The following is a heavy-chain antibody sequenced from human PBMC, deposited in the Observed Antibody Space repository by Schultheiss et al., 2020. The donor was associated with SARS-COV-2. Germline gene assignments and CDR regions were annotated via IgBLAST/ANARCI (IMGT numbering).Heavy chain of an antibody. J-gene: IGHJ3*02. CDR3: ARDRGWLRFGCAFDI. CDR2: INSDGSST. CDR1: GFTFSSYW. Sequence: GESLKISCAASGFTFSSYWMHWVRQAPGKGLVWVSRINSDGSSTSYADSVKGRFTISRDNAKNTLYLQMNSLRAEDTAVYYCARDRGWLRFGCAFDIWGQGTMVTVSS. D-gene: IGHD5-12*01. V-gene: IGHV3-74*01.